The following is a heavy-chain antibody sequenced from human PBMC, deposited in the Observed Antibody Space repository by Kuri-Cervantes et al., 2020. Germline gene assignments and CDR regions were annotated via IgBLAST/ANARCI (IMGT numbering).Heavy chain of an antibody. CDR1: GFTFSDYY. Sequence: GGSLRLSCAASGFTFSDYYMSWIRQAPGKGLEWVSYISSSGSTICYADSVKGRFTISRDNAKNSLYLQMNSLRAEDTAVYYCAKAVGYCTNGVCWGFDYWGQGTLVTVSS. CDR3: AKAVGYCTNGVCWGFDY. V-gene: IGHV3-11*01. D-gene: IGHD2-8*01. J-gene: IGHJ4*02. CDR2: ISSSGSTI.